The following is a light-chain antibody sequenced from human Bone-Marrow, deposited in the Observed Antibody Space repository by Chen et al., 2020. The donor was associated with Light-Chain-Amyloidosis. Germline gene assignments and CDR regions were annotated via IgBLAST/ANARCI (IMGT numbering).Light chain of an antibody. J-gene: IGKJ2*02. CDR1: QSISKNY. CDR3: QQYGTSPDCT. CDR2: GAS. Sequence: EILLTQSPGTLSLSPGERVTLSCRASQSISKNYVAWYQQRRGQAPRLLIYGASNRATGIPDRCSGSGSGTDFTLTISELEPEDFAVCYCQQYGTSPDCTFGQGTRLEIK. V-gene: IGKV3-20*01.